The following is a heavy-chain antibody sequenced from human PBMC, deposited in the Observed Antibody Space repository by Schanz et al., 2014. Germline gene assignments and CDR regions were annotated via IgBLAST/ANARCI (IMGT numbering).Heavy chain of an antibody. J-gene: IGHJ3*02. CDR3: ARARGGELSAFDI. CDR1: GFTFTNYA. V-gene: IGHV3-23*01. CDR2: IGVDGTTT. Sequence: DVQLLESGGGLVQPGGSLRLSCAASGFTFTNYAMSWVRQAPGKGLEWVSVIGVDGTTTYYAYSVKGQFTISRDSAKNTLNLQMKRLRPRDKDVYYCARARGGELSAFDIWGRGTMVTVSS. D-gene: IGHD3-10*01.